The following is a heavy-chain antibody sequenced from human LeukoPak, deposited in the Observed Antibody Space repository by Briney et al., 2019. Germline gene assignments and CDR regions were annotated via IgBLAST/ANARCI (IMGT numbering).Heavy chain of an antibody. Sequence: SETLSLTCAVYGGSFSGYYWNWIRQPPGKGLEWIGEINHSGSTNYNSSLKSRVTISVDTSKNQFSLKLSSVTAADTAVYYCARHRNTYYDFWSGYYLDYWGQGTLVTVSS. J-gene: IGHJ4*02. D-gene: IGHD3-3*01. CDR1: GGSFSGYY. V-gene: IGHV4-34*01. CDR2: INHSGST. CDR3: ARHRNTYYDFWSGYYLDY.